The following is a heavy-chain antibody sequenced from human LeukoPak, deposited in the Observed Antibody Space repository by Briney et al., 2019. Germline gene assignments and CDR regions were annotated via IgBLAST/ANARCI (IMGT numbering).Heavy chain of an antibody. Sequence: GGSLRLSCAASGFTFSSYGMHWVRRAPGKGLEWVAVISFDASNKYYADSVKGRFTISRDNSKNTLYLQMNSLRAEDAAVYYCATEGSFDYWGQGTLVTVSS. CDR3: ATEGSFDY. V-gene: IGHV3-30*03. CDR2: ISFDASNK. J-gene: IGHJ4*02. CDR1: GFTFSSYG.